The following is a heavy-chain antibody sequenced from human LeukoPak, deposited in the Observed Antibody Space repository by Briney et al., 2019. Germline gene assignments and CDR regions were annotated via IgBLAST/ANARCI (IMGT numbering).Heavy chain of an antibody. CDR2: IWYDGSNK. J-gene: IGHJ4*02. Sequence: GGSLRLSCAASGFTFSSYGMHWVRQAPGKGLEGVAVIWYDGSNKYYADSVKGRFTISRDNSKNTLYLQMNSLRTEDTAVYYCARDRKAVAGIDYWGQGTLVTVPS. V-gene: IGHV3-33*01. CDR1: GFTFSSYG. D-gene: IGHD6-19*01. CDR3: ARDRKAVAGIDY.